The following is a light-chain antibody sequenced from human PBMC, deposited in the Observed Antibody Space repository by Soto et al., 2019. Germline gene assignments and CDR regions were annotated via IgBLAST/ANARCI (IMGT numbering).Light chain of an antibody. CDR3: QQSNNWPRT. CDR1: QSVSSN. J-gene: IGKJ1*01. V-gene: IGKV3D-15*01. Sequence: EIVMTQSPATLSVSPGERATLSCRASQSVSSNLAWYQQKPGQAPRLLIYGASTRATGIPARFSGSGSGTEFTLTISSLQSEDSAVYYCQQSNNWPRTFGQGTKVDIK. CDR2: GAS.